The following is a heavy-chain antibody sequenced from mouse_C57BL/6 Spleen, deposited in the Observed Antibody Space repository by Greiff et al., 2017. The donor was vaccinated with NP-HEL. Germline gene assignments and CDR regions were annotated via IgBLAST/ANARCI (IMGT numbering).Heavy chain of an antibody. Sequence: DVQLQESGPELVKPGASVKISCKASGYTFTDYYMNWVKQSHGKSLEWIGDINPNNGGTSYNQKFKGKATLTVDKSSSTAYMELRSLTSEDSAVYYCARSDYSNYEYYFDYWGQGTTLTVSS. CDR1: GYTFTDYY. D-gene: IGHD2-5*01. J-gene: IGHJ2*01. CDR2: INPNNGGT. V-gene: IGHV1-26*01. CDR3: ARSDYSNYEYYFDY.